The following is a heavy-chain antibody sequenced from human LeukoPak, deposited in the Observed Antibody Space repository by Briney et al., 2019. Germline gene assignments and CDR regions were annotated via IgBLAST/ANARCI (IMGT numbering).Heavy chain of an antibody. D-gene: IGHD3-22*01. Sequence: GGSLRLSCAASGFTFSSYAMHWVRQAPGKGLGWVAVISYDGSNKYYADSVKGRFTISRDNSKNTLYLQMNSLRAEDTAVYYCARAYYYDSSGYYVLYYYYYYGMDVWGQGTTVTVSS. CDR3: ARAYYYDSSGYYVLYYYYYYGMDV. CDR1: GFTFSSYA. V-gene: IGHV3-30-3*01. CDR2: ISYDGSNK. J-gene: IGHJ6*02.